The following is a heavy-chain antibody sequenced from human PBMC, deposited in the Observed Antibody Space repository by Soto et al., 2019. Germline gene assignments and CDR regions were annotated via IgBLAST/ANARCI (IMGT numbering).Heavy chain of an antibody. V-gene: IGHV3-15*01. CDR2: IKSKTDGGTT. CDR3: TTDPARDIVVVPAAMPSFDY. D-gene: IGHD2-2*01. J-gene: IGHJ4*02. CDR1: GFTFSNAW. Sequence: ESGGGLVKPGGSLRLSCAASGFTFSNAWMSWVRQAPGKGLEWVGRIKSKTDGGTTDYAAPVKGRFTISRDDSKNTLYLQMNSLKTEDTAVYYCTTDPARDIVVVPAAMPSFDYWGQGTLVTVSS.